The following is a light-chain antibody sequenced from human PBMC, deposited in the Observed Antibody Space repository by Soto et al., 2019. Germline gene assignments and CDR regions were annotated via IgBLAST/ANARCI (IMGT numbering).Light chain of an antibody. J-gene: IGLJ1*01. CDR2: DDN. Sequence: QSVLTQPPSVSAAPGQRVTISCSGSASNIGNNSVSWYQQLPGAAPKLLIYDDNNRPSGIPDRFSGSKSGTSATLGITGLXTGDEADYYCGTWDTSLPACVFGPGTKVTLL. CDR1: ASNIGNNS. CDR3: GTWDTSLPACV. V-gene: IGLV1-51*01.